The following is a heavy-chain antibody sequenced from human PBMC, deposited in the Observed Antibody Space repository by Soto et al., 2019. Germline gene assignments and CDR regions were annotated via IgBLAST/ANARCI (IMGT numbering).Heavy chain of an antibody. CDR3: ARDRAAAGMVDY. Sequence: SETLSLSCTVSGGSISSYYWSWIRQPPGKGLEWIGYIYYSGSTNYNPSLKSRVTISVDTSKNQFSLKLSSVTAADTAVYYRARDRAAAGMVDYWGQGTLVTVSS. J-gene: IGHJ4*02. CDR2: IYYSGST. V-gene: IGHV4-59*01. CDR1: GGSISSYY. D-gene: IGHD6-13*01.